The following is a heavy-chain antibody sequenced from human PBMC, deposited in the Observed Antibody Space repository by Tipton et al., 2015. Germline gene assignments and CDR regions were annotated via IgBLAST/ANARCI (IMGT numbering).Heavy chain of an antibody. D-gene: IGHD2-15*01. J-gene: IGHJ4*02. Sequence: SLRLSCAASGFTFDDYAMHWVRQAPGKGLEWVSGISWNSGSIGYADSVKGRFTISRDNAKNTLYLQMNSLRAEDTAVYYCARDGKVAALDFWGQGTLVTVSS. CDR3: ARDGKVAALDF. CDR1: GFTFDDYA. V-gene: IGHV3-9*01. CDR2: ISWNSGSI.